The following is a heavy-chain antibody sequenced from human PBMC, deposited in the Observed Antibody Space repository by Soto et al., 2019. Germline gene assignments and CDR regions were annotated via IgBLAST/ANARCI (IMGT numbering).Heavy chain of an antibody. J-gene: IGHJ3*02. CDR3: ARDQAEYYDFWSGYYTFAFDI. Sequence: WETLSLTCTVSGGSVSSGSYYWSWIRQPPGKGLEWIGYIYYSGSTNYNPSLKSRVTISVDTSKNQFSLKLSSVTAADTAVYYCARDQAEYYDFWSGYYTFAFDIWGQGTMVTVSS. D-gene: IGHD3-3*01. CDR1: GGSVSSGSYY. V-gene: IGHV4-61*01. CDR2: IYYSGST.